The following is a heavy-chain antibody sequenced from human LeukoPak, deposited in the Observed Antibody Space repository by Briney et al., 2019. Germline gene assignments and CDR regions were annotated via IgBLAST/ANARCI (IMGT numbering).Heavy chain of an antibody. CDR2: INHSGST. J-gene: IGHJ4*02. CDR1: GGSFSGYY. CDR3: ARHGKNGVTYYYDSSGYLDY. D-gene: IGHD3-22*01. Sequence: PSETLSLTCAVYGGSFSGYYWSWIRQPPGKGLEWIGEINHSGSTNYNPSLKSRVTISVDTSKNQFSLKLSSVTAADTAVYYCARHGKNGVTYYYDSSGYLDYWGQGTLVTVSS. V-gene: IGHV4-34*01.